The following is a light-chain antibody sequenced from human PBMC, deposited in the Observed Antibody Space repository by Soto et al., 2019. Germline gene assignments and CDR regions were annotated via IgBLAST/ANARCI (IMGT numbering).Light chain of an antibody. J-gene: IGKJ3*01. CDR1: QGISNY. Sequence: DIQMTQSPSSLSASVGDRVAITCRASQGISNYLAWYQQKPGKVPKLLIYAASTLQSGVSSRFSGSGSGPDVTLTISSLQPEDVATYSCQKYNSAPFTFGPVTKVDIK. CDR3: QKYNSAPFT. CDR2: AAS. V-gene: IGKV1-27*01.